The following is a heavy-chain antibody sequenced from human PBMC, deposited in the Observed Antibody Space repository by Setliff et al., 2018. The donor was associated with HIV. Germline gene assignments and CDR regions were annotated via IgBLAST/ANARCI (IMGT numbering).Heavy chain of an antibody. Sequence: SETLSLTCAVYGGSFSASYWSWIRQAPGKGPEWIGEINHSGITHYNPSLETRVTMFVDMSKNQFSLRLSPVTAADTAIYYCAKGPRGLGLRYFFDYWAQGSPVTVSS. CDR2: INHSGIT. D-gene: IGHD3-10*01. J-gene: IGHJ4*02. CDR3: AKGPRGLGLRYFFDY. CDR1: GGSFSASY. V-gene: IGHV4-34*01.